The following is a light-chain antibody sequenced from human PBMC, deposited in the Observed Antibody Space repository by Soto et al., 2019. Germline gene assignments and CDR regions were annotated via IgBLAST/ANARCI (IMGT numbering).Light chain of an antibody. CDR2: GAS. Sequence: IVLTQSPDTLSLSPGERATLSCRSSQSVGSNLAWYHQRPGQAPRLLLYGASTRATGISTRFSGGGSGTEFTLTISGLQSEDSAVYYCQQYKSWPPITFGQGTRLEI. CDR3: QQYKSWPPIT. J-gene: IGKJ5*01. CDR1: QSVGSN. V-gene: IGKV3-15*01.